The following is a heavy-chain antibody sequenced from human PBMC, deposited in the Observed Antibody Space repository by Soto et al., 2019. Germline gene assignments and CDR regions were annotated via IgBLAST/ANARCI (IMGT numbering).Heavy chain of an antibody. CDR3: ARDQAILARENYYYYGMDV. CDR1: GYTFTSYG. J-gene: IGHJ6*02. Sequence: GASVKVSCKASGYTFTSYGISWVRQAPGQGLEWMGWISAYNGNTNYAQKLQGRVTMTTDTSTSTAYMELRSLRSDDTAVYYCARDQAILARENYYYYGMDVWGQGTTATVSS. V-gene: IGHV1-18*01. D-gene: IGHD3-3*01. CDR2: ISAYNGNT.